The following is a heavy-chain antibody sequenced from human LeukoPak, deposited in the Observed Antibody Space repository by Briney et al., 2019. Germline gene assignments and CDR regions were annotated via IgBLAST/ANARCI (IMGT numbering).Heavy chain of an antibody. CDR1: GYPINNAYY. Sequence: SETLSLTCAVSGYPINNAYYWGWIRQPPGKGLEWIGSIYYSGNTYYNPYVKSRVTISVDTSKNHFSLKLKSMTAADTAVYYCARSWMVGEGAFDIWGQGTLVTVSS. D-gene: IGHD1-26*01. CDR3: ARSWMVGEGAFDI. CDR2: IYYSGNT. J-gene: IGHJ3*02. V-gene: IGHV4-38-2*01.